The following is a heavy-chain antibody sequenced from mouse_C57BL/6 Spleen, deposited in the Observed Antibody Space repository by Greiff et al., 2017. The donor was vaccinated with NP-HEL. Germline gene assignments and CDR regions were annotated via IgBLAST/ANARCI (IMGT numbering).Heavy chain of an antibody. CDR1: GYTFTSYW. J-gene: IGHJ4*01. V-gene: IGHV1-64*01. Sequence: QVQLQQPGAELVKPGASVKLSCKASGYTFTSYWMHWVKQRPGQGLEWIGMIHPNSGSTNYNEKFKSKATLTVDKSSSTAYMQLSSLTSEDSAVYYCARWRGAYAMDYWGQGTSVTVSS. CDR2: IHPNSGST. CDR3: ARWRGAYAMDY.